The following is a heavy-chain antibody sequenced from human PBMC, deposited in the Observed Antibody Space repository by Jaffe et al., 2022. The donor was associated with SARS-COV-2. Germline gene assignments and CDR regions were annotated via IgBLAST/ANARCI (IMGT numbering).Heavy chain of an antibody. CDR3: AILPWGDNGHFGY. V-gene: IGHV3-53*01. CDR1: GFSVSGNY. D-gene: IGHD4-17*01. Sequence: EVQLVESGGGLIQPGGSLRLSCAASGFSVSGNYMTWVRQTPGKGLEWVSLMYPGDNTYYANSVKGRFTISRDNSKNTLYLQMNSLRAEDTAVYYCAILPWGDNGHFGYWGQGTLVTVSS. J-gene: IGHJ4*02. CDR2: MYPGDNT.